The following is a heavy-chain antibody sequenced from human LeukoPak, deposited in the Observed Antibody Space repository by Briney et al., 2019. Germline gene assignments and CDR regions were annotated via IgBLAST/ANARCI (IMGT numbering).Heavy chain of an antibody. Sequence: GGSLRLSCAASGFTFSDHYIDWVRQAPGKGLEWVGRTRNKANSYTTEYAASVKGRFTIPRDDSKNSLYLQINSLKTEDTAVYYCARQLCTNGVCYRHFDYWGQGTLVTVSS. CDR2: TRNKANSYTT. J-gene: IGHJ4*02. V-gene: IGHV3-72*01. CDR1: GFTFSDHY. CDR3: ARQLCTNGVCYRHFDY. D-gene: IGHD2-8*01.